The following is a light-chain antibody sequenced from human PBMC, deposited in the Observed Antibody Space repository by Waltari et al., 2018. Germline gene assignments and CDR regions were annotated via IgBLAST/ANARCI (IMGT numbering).Light chain of an antibody. Sequence: DIVMTQSPDSLAVSLGERATINCKSSQSVLYSTNNKNSLVWYQQKPGQPPKFLIHWASTRESGVPDRFSGSGSGTDFTLTISSLQAEDVAVYYCQQFYSTPLTFGGGTKVEIK. CDR3: QQFYSTPLT. CDR2: WAS. V-gene: IGKV4-1*01. J-gene: IGKJ4*01. CDR1: QSVLYSTNNKNS.